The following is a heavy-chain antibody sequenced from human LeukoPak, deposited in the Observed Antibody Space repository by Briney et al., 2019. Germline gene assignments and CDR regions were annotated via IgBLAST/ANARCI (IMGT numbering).Heavy chain of an antibody. J-gene: IGHJ3*02. CDR2: IWYDGSNK. V-gene: IGHV3-33*01. CDR3: AREPSRYHEADAFDI. D-gene: IGHD2-2*01. Sequence: PGRSLRLSCAASGFTFSSYGMHWVRQAPGKGLEWVAVIWYDGSNKYYADSVKGRFTISRDNSKNTLYLQMNSLRAEDTAVYYCAREPSRYHEADAFDIWGQGTMVTVSS. CDR1: GFTFSSYG.